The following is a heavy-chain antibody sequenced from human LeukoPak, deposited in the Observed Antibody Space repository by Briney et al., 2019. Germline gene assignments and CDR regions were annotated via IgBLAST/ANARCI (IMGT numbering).Heavy chain of an antibody. CDR1: GGSISSSSYY. V-gene: IGHV4-39*01. CDR3: ARVVSHDFWSGYRDAFDI. J-gene: IGHJ3*02. D-gene: IGHD3-3*01. Sequence: PSETLSLTCTVSGGSISSSSYYWGWIRQPPGKGLEWIGSIYYSGSTYYNPSLKSRVTISVDTSKNQFSLKLSSVTAADTAVYYCARVVSHDFWSGYRDAFDIWGQGTMVTVSS. CDR2: IYYSGST.